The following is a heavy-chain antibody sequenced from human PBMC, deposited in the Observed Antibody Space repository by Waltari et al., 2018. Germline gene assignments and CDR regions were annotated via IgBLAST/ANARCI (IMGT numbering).Heavy chain of an antibody. Sequence: QVQVVQSGAEVKKPGASVKVSCKVSGYTLTGLSMHWVCKAPGKGLEWMGRFDPENGKTIYAQKFQGRVTMTEDTSIDTACMELSSLRSEDTAVYYCHLMARHIVVMAAATPSYYSYMDVWGRGTTVTVSS. CDR1: GYTLTGLS. CDR2: FDPENGKT. J-gene: IGHJ6*03. D-gene: IGHD2-15*01. CDR3: HLMARHIVVMAAATPSYYSYMDV. V-gene: IGHV1-24*01.